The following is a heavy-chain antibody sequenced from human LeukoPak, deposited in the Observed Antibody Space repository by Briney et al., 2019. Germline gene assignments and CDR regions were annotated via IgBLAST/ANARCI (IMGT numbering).Heavy chain of an antibody. V-gene: IGHV3-21*01. CDR3: ARDGHFDF. D-gene: IGHD3/OR15-3a*01. J-gene: IGHJ4*02. Sequence: GGSLRLSCAASVFSFSSYTMNWLRQAPGKGLEWVSSIRTNNYRYGAGSVKGRFTISRDNAKNSRFLQMDSLRAEDTAVYYCARDGHFDFWGQGTLVTVSS. CDR2: IRTNNYR. CDR1: VFSFSSYT.